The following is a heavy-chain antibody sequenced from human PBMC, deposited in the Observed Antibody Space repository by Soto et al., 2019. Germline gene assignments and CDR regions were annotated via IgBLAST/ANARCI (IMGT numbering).Heavy chain of an antibody. D-gene: IGHD3-3*01. CDR1: GFTFSPYW. CDR3: AGGSGRKSDN. V-gene: IGHV3-7*05. Sequence: DVQLVESGGGLVQPGGSLRLSCAASGFTFSPYWMSWVRQAPGKGLEWVAIIKDDGGDELYLEAVRGRFTISRDNAKKSLYLAMDSLRVEDTAVYYCAGGSGRKSDNWGQGTLVTVSS. J-gene: IGHJ4*02. CDR2: IKDDGGDE.